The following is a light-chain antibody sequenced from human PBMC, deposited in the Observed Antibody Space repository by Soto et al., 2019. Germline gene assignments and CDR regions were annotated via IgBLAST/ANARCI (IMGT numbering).Light chain of an antibody. CDR1: QSIGNY. Sequence: EVVLTQSPATLSLSPGEGATLSCRASQSIGNYLAWYQQKPGQAPRLLIYATSNRATGIPARFSGSGSGTDFTLTISSLEPEDFVVYYCQQRSSWPFTFGPGTKVDIQ. J-gene: IGKJ3*01. V-gene: IGKV3-11*01. CDR2: ATS. CDR3: QQRSSWPFT.